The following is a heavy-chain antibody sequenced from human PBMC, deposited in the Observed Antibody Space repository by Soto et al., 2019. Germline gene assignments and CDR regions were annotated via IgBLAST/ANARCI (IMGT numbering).Heavy chain of an antibody. CDR2: IYYSGST. Sequence: LSLTWTVSGCSISSYYWIWIRQPPGKGLEWIGYIYYSGSTNYNPSLKSRVTISVDTSKNQFSLKLSSVTAADTAVYYCARAVWGNWFDPWGQGTLVTVSS. V-gene: IGHV4-59*01. CDR3: ARAVWGNWFDP. J-gene: IGHJ5*02. D-gene: IGHD3-16*01. CDR1: GCSISSYY.